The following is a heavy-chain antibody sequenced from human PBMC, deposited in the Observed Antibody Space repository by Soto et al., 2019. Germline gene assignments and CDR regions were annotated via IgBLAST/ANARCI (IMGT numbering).Heavy chain of an antibody. D-gene: IGHD2-8*01. J-gene: IGHJ2*01. CDR2: ISYDGSNK. Sequence: QVQLVESGGGVVQPGRSLRLSCAASGFTFSSYAMHWVRQAPGKGLEWVAVISYDGSNKYYADSVKGRFTISRDNSKNTLYLQMNSLRAEDTAVYYCARDDCTNGVCFRYFDLWGRGTLVTVSS. CDR3: ARDDCTNGVCFRYFDL. CDR1: GFTFSSYA. V-gene: IGHV3-30-3*01.